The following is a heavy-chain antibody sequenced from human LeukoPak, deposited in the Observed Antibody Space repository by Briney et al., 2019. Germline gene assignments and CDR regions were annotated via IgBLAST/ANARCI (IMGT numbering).Heavy chain of an antibody. D-gene: IGHD2-2*01. J-gene: IGHJ3*02. CDR1: GGSISSYY. CDR3: ARDGDIVVVPAANGAFDI. V-gene: IGHV4-4*07. Sequence: PSETLSLTCTVSGGSISSYYWSWIRQPAGKGLEWIGRIYTSGSTNYNPSLKSRVTMSVDTSKNQFSLKLSSVTAADTAVYYCARDGDIVVVPAANGAFDIWGQGTMVTVSS. CDR2: IYTSGST.